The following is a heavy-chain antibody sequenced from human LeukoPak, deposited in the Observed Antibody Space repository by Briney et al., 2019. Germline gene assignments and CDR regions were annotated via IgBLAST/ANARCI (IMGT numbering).Heavy chain of an antibody. Sequence: PSETLSLTCTVSGGSISSYYWSWIRQPPGKGLEWIGEINHSGSTNYNPSLKSRVTISVDTSKNQFSLKLSSVTAADTAVYYCARLGAAAGTRYNWFDPWGQGTLVTVSS. CDR1: GGSISSYY. J-gene: IGHJ5*02. CDR2: INHSGST. CDR3: ARLGAAAGTRYNWFDP. V-gene: IGHV4-34*01. D-gene: IGHD6-13*01.